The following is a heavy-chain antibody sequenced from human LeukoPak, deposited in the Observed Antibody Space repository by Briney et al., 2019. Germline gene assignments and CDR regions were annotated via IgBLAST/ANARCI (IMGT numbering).Heavy chain of an antibody. CDR1: GFTFSSYA. V-gene: IGHV3-23*01. CDR2: ISGCGGST. J-gene: IGHJ4*02. D-gene: IGHD3-22*01. Sequence: GGSLRLSCAASGFTFSSYAMSWVRQAPGKGLEWVSAISGCGGSTYYADSVKGRFTISRDNSKNTLYLQMNSLRAEDTAVYYCAKYGYYDSSGHDYWGQGTLVTVSS. CDR3: AKYGYYDSSGHDY.